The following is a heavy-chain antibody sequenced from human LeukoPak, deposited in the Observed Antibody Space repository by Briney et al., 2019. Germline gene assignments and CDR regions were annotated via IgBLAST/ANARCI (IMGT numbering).Heavy chain of an antibody. CDR2: IKQDGSEK. V-gene: IGHV3-7*01. CDR3: ARVGPAAFDY. CDR1: GFTFSSYA. Sequence: GGSLRLSCAASGFTFSSYAMHWVRQAPGKGLEWVANIKQDGSEKYYVDSVKGRFTISRDNAKNSLYLQMNSLRAEDTAVYYCARVGPAAFDYWGQGTLVTVSS. J-gene: IGHJ4*02. D-gene: IGHD2-2*01.